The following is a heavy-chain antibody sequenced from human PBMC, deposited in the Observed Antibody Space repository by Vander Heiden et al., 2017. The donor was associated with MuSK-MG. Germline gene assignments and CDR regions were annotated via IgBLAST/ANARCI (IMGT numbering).Heavy chain of an antibody. CDR1: GFTFSIFA. D-gene: IGHD4-17*01. J-gene: IGHJ4*02. V-gene: IGHV3-23*01. Sequence: EVQLLESGGGLVQPGGSLRLSCAASGFTFSIFAMSWVRQAPGKGLEWVSAISGSGGTTYYADSVRGRFTISRDNSRNTLYLQMTSLRTEDAAVYYCAKDRTVTKQFDYWGQGTLVTVSS. CDR3: AKDRTVTKQFDY. CDR2: ISGSGGTT.